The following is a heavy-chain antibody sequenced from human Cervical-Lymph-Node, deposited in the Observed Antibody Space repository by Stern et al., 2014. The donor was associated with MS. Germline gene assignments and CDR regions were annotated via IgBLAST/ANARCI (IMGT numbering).Heavy chain of an antibody. CDR1: GGSISSGSYY. J-gene: IGHJ2*01. CDR2: IYTSGST. Sequence: QVQLQESGPGLVKPSQTLSLTCTVSGGSISSGSYYWSWIRQPAGKGLEWIGRIYTSGSTNYNPSLKSRVTISVDTSKNQFSLKRSSVTAADTAVYYCARDYGLLWPIRYWYFDLWGRGTLVTVSS. CDR3: ARDYGLLWPIRYWYFDL. D-gene: IGHD2-21*02. V-gene: IGHV4-61*02.